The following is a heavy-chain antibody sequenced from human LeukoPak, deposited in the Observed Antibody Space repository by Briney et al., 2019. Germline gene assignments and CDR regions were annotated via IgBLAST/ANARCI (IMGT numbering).Heavy chain of an antibody. D-gene: IGHD3-22*01. CDR3: ANYYDSSGFDY. V-gene: IGHV4-59*01. CDR2: ISYSGST. CDR1: GGSISSYY. Sequence: SSGTLSLTCTVSGGSISSYYWSWIRQPPGEGLEWIGYISYSGSTNYNPSLKSRVTISVDTSKNQFSLKLSSVTAADTAVYYCANYYDSSGFDYWGQGALVTVSS. J-gene: IGHJ4*02.